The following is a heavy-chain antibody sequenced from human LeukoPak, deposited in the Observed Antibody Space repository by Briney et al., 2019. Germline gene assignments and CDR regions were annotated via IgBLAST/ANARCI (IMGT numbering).Heavy chain of an antibody. Sequence: PGGSLRLACAAPGFTLSSYGMPWVRQARGRGRGWVAFIRDDGSNKYYAESVKGRFTISRDNSKTTLYLQMNSLRAEDTAVYYCANLRYCSGGSCLGYWGQGTLVTVS. CDR2: IRDDGSNK. D-gene: IGHD2-15*01. CDR3: ANLRYCSGGSCLGY. CDR1: GFTLSSYG. J-gene: IGHJ4*02. V-gene: IGHV3-30*02.